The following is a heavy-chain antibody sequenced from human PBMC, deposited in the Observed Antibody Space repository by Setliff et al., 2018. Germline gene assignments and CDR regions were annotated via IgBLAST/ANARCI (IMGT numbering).Heavy chain of an antibody. CDR2: IIPLFETT. J-gene: IGHJ6*03. D-gene: IGHD6-6*01. Sequence: SVKVSCKTSRGTFSSYAISWVRQAPGQGLEWMGRIIPLFETTNYVEKFQGRVTITAXXXTSTTXXXXXXXXXXDXAXYYCALEYSNSSPTVYYYMDVWGKGTTVTVS. V-gene: IGHV1-69*07. CDR1: RGTFSSYA. CDR3: ALEYSNSSPTVYYYMDV.